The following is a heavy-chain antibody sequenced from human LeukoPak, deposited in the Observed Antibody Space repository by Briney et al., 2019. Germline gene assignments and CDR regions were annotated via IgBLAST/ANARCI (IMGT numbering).Heavy chain of an antibody. J-gene: IGHJ4*02. CDR1: GFTFSSYG. V-gene: IGHV3-30*03. Sequence: PGRSLRLSCAASGFTFSSYGMHWVRQAPGKGLEWVAVISYDGSNKYYADSVKGRFTISRDNSKNTLYLQMNSLRAEDTAVYYCVREPYCSGGSCYTSGFDYWGQGTLVTVSS. CDR3: VREPYCSGGSCYTSGFDY. D-gene: IGHD2-15*01. CDR2: ISYDGSNK.